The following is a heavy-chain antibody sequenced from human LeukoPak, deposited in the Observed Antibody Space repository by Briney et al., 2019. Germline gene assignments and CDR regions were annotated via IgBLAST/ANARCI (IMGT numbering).Heavy chain of an antibody. V-gene: IGHV4-59*01. J-gene: IGHJ4*02. Sequence: SETLSLTCTVSGGSISSYYWSWIRQPPGKGLEWIGYIYYSGSTNYNPSLKSRVTISVDTSKNQFSLKLSSVTAADTAVYYCARTEVVYGSGIDYWGQGTLVTVSS. CDR2: IYYSGST. CDR3: ARTEVVYGSGIDY. D-gene: IGHD3-10*01. CDR1: GGSISSYY.